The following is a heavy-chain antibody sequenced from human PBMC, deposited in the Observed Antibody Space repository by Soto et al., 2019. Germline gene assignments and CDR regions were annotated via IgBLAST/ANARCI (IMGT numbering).Heavy chain of an antibody. CDR1: GVSFCSYG. CDR3: AKPTDITGEDY. D-gene: IGHD1-20*01. CDR2: ISYDGSNK. Sequence: GGSLKLSCAASGVSFCSYGMPWVRQAPGKGLEGVAVISYDGSNKYYADSVKGRFTISRDNSKNTLYLQMNSLRAEDTAVYYCAKPTDITGEDYWGQGTLVTGSS. J-gene: IGHJ4*02. V-gene: IGHV3-30*18.